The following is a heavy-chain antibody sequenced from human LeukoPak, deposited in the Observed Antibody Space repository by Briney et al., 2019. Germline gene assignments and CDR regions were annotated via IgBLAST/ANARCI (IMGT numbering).Heavy chain of an antibody. CDR3: AKDYCGGDCYPYYFDY. D-gene: IGHD2-21*01. CDR1: GFTFSSYA. Sequence: GGSLRLSCAASGFTFSSYAMSWVRQAPWKGLEWVSAISGSGGSTYYADSVKGRFTISRDNSKNTLYLQMNSLRAEDTAVYYCAKDYCGGDCYPYYFDYWGQGTLVTVSS. CDR2: ISGSGGST. V-gene: IGHV3-23*01. J-gene: IGHJ4*02.